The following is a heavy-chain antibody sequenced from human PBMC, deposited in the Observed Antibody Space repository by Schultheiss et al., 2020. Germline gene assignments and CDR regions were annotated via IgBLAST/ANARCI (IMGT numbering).Heavy chain of an antibody. Sequence: GGSLRLSCAASGFTFSSYSMNWVRQAPGKGLEWVSSISSSSSYIYYADSVKGRFTISRDNSKNTLYLQMNSLRAEDTAVYYCARGYYDYIWGSYRYDYWGQGTLVTVSS. CDR2: ISSSSSYI. CDR1: GFTFSSYS. J-gene: IGHJ4*02. V-gene: IGHV3-21*01. CDR3: ARGYYDYIWGSYRYDY. D-gene: IGHD3-16*02.